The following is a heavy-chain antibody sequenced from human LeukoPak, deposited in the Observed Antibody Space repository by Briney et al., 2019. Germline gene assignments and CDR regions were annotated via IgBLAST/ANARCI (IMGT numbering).Heavy chain of an antibody. CDR3: AKGIAVAASGGFDY. J-gene: IGHJ4*02. D-gene: IGHD6-19*01. CDR2: ISWNSGSI. V-gene: IGHV3-9*03. CDR1: GFTFDDYA. Sequence: GGSLRLSCAASGFTFDDYAMRWVRQAPGKGLEWVSGISWNSGSIGYADSVKGRFTISRDNAKNSLYLQMNSLRAEDMALYYCAKGIAVAASGGFDYWGQGTLVTVSS.